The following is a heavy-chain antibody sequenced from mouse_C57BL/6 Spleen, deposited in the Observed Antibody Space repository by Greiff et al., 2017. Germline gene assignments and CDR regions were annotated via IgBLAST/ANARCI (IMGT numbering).Heavy chain of an antibody. D-gene: IGHD1-1*01. CDR3: TRERAYGSSSHLMDY. CDR1: GYTFTDYE. CDR2: IDPETGGT. J-gene: IGHJ4*01. V-gene: IGHV1-15*01. Sequence: QVQLKESGAELVRPGASVTLSCKASGYTFTDYEMHWVKQTPVHGLEWIGAIDPETGGTAYNQKFKGKAILTADKSSSTAYMGLRSLTSEDSAVYYCTRERAYGSSSHLMDYWGQGTSVTVSS.